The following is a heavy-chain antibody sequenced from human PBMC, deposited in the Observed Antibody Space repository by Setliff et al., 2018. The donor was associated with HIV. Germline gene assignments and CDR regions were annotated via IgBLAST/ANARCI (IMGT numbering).Heavy chain of an antibody. D-gene: IGHD3-22*01. CDR1: ADTFTNCL. CDR2: ISAYNGNT. Sequence: ASVKVSCKASADTFTNCLINWVRQAPGQGLEWMRWISAYNGNTNYAQKLQGRVAMTTDTSTNTAYMELRSLRSDDTAVYYCAREVGNDSSGYYLEYFDYWGQGTLVTVSS. J-gene: IGHJ4*02. V-gene: IGHV1-18*01. CDR3: AREVGNDSSGYYLEYFDY.